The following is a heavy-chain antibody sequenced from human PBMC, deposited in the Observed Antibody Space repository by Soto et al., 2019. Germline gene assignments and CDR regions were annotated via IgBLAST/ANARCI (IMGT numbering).Heavy chain of an antibody. CDR3: GYFDY. Sequence: QVQLVESGGGVVQPGRSLRLSCAASGFTFSSYGMHWVRQAPGKGLEWVAVISYDGINKYYADSVKGRFTISRDNSKNTLYLQMNSLRAEDTAVYYCGYFDYWGQGTLVTVSS. V-gene: IGHV3-30*03. J-gene: IGHJ4*02. CDR1: GFTFSSYG. CDR2: ISYDGINK.